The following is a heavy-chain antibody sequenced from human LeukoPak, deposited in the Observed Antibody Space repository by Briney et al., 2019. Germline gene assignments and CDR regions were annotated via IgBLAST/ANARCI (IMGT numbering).Heavy chain of an antibody. J-gene: IGHJ4*02. Sequence: PGGSPRLSCAASGFTLSNYWMSWVRQAPGKGLEWVANIKQDGSVENYVDSVKGRFTISRDNAKNSLYLQMNSLRAEDTGVYYCAKDSYSKGDYWGQGTLVTVSS. CDR2: IKQDGSVE. CDR3: AKDSYSKGDY. V-gene: IGHV3-7*01. CDR1: GFTLSNYW. D-gene: IGHD4-11*01.